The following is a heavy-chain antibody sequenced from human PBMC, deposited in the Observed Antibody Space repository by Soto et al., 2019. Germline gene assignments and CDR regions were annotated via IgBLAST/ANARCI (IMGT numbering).Heavy chain of an antibody. CDR3: ARRHPFFSYSPWFDP. CDR1: GYSFTSYW. Sequence: PGESLKISCKGSGYSFTSYWISWVRQMPGKGLEWMGRIDPSDSYTNYSPSFQGHVTISADKSISTAYLQWSSLKASDTAMYYCARRHPFFSYSPWFDPWGQGTLVTVSS. V-gene: IGHV5-10-1*01. CDR2: IDPSDSYT. J-gene: IGHJ5*02. D-gene: IGHD6-13*01.